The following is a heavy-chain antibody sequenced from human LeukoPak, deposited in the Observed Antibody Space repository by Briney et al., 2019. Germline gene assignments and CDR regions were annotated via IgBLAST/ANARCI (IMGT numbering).Heavy chain of an antibody. V-gene: IGHV3-23*01. Sequence: GGSLRLSCAASGFTFATYAMSWVRQAPGKGLEWVGGISISSVDSYYADSVKGRFSISRDDSKNTLYLQMDRLSDEDTAVYYCAKDRELLFAHCWFDLWGQGTLVTVYS. D-gene: IGHD3-10*01. CDR1: GFTFATYA. CDR3: AKDRELLFAHCWFDL. J-gene: IGHJ5*02. CDR2: ISISSVDS.